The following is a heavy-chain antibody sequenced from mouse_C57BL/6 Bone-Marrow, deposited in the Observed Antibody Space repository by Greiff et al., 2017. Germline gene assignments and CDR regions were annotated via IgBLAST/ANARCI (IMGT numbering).Heavy chain of an antibody. CDR2: ISDGGSYT. CDR1: GFTFSSYA. D-gene: IGHD2-4*01. Sequence: EVKLEESGGGLVKPGGSLKLSCAASGFTFSSYAMSWVRQTPEKRLEWVATISDGGSYTYYPDNVKGRFTISRDNAKNNLYLQMSHLKSEDTAMYYCAREGIDYDYDGGYYYAMDYWGQGTSVTVSS. J-gene: IGHJ4*01. V-gene: IGHV5-4*01. CDR3: AREGIDYDYDGGYYYAMDY.